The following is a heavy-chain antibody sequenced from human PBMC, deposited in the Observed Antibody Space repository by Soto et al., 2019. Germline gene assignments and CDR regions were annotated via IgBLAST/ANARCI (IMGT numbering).Heavy chain of an antibody. CDR3: ARENTAMGGYFDY. J-gene: IGHJ4*02. Sequence: QVQMQESGPGLVRPSQTLSLSCAVSGASLTSGDYYWNWIRQSPGKGLEWIGYIYYNGDTYYNPSLKGRVTFSLDTSMNHFSLKMTAVTAAHTDVYFCARENTAMGGYFDYWGPGSLVTVSS. CDR2: IYYNGDT. D-gene: IGHD5-18*01. CDR1: GASLTSGDYY. V-gene: IGHV4-30-4*01.